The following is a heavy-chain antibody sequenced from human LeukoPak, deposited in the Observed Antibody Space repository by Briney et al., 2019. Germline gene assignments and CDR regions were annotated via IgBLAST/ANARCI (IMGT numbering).Heavy chain of an antibody. D-gene: IGHD4-17*01. CDR3: ARDYGDYVSQGYYYYMDV. V-gene: IGHV4-38-2*02. CDR2: VYHSGRT. J-gene: IGHJ6*03. Sequence: SETLSLTCTVSGYSISSGYYWGWIRQPPGKGLEWTGSVYHSGRTYYNPSLKSRVTISVDTSKNQLSLKLSSVTAADTAVYYCARDYGDYVSQGYYYYMDVWGKGTTVTISS. CDR1: GYSISSGYY.